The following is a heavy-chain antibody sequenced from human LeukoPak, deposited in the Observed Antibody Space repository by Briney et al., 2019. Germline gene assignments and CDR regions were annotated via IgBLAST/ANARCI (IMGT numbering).Heavy chain of an antibody. Sequence: PGRSLRPSCAASGFTFDDYAMHWVRQAPGKGLEWVSGISWNSGSIGYADSVKGRFTISRDNAKNSLYLQMNSLRAEDTALYYCAKGASMDVWGQGTTVTVSS. J-gene: IGHJ6*02. D-gene: IGHD1-26*01. CDR2: ISWNSGSI. CDR1: GFTFDDYA. CDR3: AKGASMDV. V-gene: IGHV3-9*01.